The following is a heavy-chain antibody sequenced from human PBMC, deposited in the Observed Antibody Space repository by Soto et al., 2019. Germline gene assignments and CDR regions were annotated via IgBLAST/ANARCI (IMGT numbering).Heavy chain of an antibody. D-gene: IGHD3-22*01. Sequence: GGSLRLSCTASGYTFGFFGMHWVRQAPGKGLEWVAFISADGTNTYYADSVRGRFTLSRDNSMRTGYLQMNTLRDDDTGLYFCTRDYFDARGSLWGQGTLVTVSS. J-gene: IGHJ4*02. V-gene: IGHV3-30*03. CDR1: GYTFGFFG. CDR3: TRDYFDARGSL. CDR2: ISADGTNT.